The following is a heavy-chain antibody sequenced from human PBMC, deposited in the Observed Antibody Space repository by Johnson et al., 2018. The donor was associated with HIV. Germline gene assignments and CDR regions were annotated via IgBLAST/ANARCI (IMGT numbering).Heavy chain of an antibody. CDR3: ARDRPTGLIAVAGRNAFDI. V-gene: IGHV3-30*04. CDR1: GFTFNYYA. Sequence: QVQLVESGGGLVQPGGSLRLSCAASGFTFNYYAMHWVRQAPGKGLEWVAVISYDGTNKYYPDSVKGRFTISRDNSKNNLYLQLSSLRAEDTAVYYCARDRPTGLIAVAGRNAFDIWGQGTMVTVSS. J-gene: IGHJ3*02. D-gene: IGHD6-19*01. CDR2: ISYDGTNK.